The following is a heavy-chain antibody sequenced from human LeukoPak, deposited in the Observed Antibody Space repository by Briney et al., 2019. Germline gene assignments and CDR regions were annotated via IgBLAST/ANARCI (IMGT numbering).Heavy chain of an antibody. V-gene: IGHV3-30*01. Sequence: PGRTLSLSCAASGFTFSSYAMHWVRQAPGKGLEWVAVISHDGSDKYYADSVKRRFTISRDNTKNMLYMQMNRLRAEDTAVYYCGRGLLVRVAYYMDVWGKGTTVTVSS. D-gene: IGHD1-1*01. CDR1: GFTFSSYA. J-gene: IGHJ6*03. CDR3: GRGLLVRVAYYMDV. CDR2: ISHDGSDK.